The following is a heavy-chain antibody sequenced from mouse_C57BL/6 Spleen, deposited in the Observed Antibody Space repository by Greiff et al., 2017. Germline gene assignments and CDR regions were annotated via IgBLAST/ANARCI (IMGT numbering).Heavy chain of an antibody. J-gene: IGHJ2*01. CDR2: IDPSDSYT. CDR3: SRIRRPGKVREY. Sequence: QVQLQQPGAELVMPGASVKLSCKASGYTFTSYWMHWVKQRPGQGLEWIGEIDPSDSYTNYNQKFKGKSTLTVAKSSSTTYMQLHSLTTEDSAVYDCSRIRRPGKVREYWGQGTTLTVAS. V-gene: IGHV1-69*01. D-gene: IGHD1-2*01. CDR1: GYTFTSYW.